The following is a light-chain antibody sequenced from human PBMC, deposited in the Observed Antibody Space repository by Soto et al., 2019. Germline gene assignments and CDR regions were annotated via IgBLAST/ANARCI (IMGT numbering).Light chain of an antibody. J-gene: IGKJ1*01. CDR1: ERVSTN. Sequence: EIEMTQSPATLALAPGGGVTLSCRASERVSTNLAWYQQKAGQAPRHLIYGASTRATGIPARFSGRGSGTEFTLTISGLQSEDFAVYYCQPYSIWRGFGQGTTVDI. V-gene: IGKV3-15*01. CDR2: GAS. CDR3: QPYSIWRG.